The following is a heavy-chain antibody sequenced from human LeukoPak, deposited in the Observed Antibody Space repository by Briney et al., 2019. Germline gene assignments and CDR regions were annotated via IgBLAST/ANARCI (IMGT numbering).Heavy chain of an antibody. CDR1: GFTFGDYA. V-gene: IGHV3-49*04. J-gene: IGHJ4*02. CDR2: IRSKVYGGTT. CDR3: TRLVPYLDY. Sequence: GGSLRLSYTACGFTFGDYAMSWARQAPGQGLEWVGFIRSKVYGGTTEYAASVKGRFTISRDDSKSLAYLQMNSLKTEDTAVYYCTRLVPYLDYWGQGTLVTVSS. D-gene: IGHD6-13*01.